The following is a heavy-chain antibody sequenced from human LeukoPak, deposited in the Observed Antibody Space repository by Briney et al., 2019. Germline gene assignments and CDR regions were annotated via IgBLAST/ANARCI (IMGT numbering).Heavy chain of an antibody. CDR1: GFTFDDYA. CDR2: ISWNSGSI. CDR3: ARLGYYDSSGSVSDAFDI. Sequence: GGSLRLSCAASGFTFDDYAMHWVRQAPGKGLEWVSGISWNSGSIGYADSVKGRFTISRDNAKNSLYLQMNSLRAEDTAVYYCARLGYYDSSGSVSDAFDIWGQGTMVTVSS. V-gene: IGHV3-9*01. D-gene: IGHD3-22*01. J-gene: IGHJ3*02.